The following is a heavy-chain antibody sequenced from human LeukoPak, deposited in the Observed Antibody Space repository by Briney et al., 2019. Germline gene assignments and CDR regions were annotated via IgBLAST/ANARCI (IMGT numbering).Heavy chain of an antibody. D-gene: IGHD3-22*01. CDR2: IYTSGST. V-gene: IGHV4-4*07. Sequence: SETLSLTCTVSGGSISSYYWSWIRQPAGKGLEWIGRIYTSGSTNYNPSLKSRVTMSVDTSKNQFSLKLSSVTAADTAVYYCAGDLDSSGYGRDAFDIWGQGTMVTVSS. CDR1: GGSISSYY. J-gene: IGHJ3*02. CDR3: AGDLDSSGYGRDAFDI.